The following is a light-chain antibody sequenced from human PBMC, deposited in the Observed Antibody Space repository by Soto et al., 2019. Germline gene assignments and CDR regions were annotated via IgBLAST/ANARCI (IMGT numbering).Light chain of an antibody. CDR3: SSYTSSSTPYV. Sequence: QSVLTQPASVSGSPGQSITISCTGTSSDVGGYNYVSWYQQHPGKAPKLIIYEVSNRPSGVSNRFSGSKSGNTASLTISGLQAGDEADYYCSSYTSSSTPYVFGTGTKVTV. J-gene: IGLJ1*01. V-gene: IGLV2-14*01. CDR2: EVS. CDR1: SSDVGGYNY.